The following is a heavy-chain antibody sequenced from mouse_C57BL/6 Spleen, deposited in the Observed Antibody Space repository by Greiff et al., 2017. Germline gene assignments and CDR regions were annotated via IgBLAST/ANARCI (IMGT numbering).Heavy chain of an antibody. CDR1: GYTFTDYE. V-gene: IGHV1-15*01. CDR3: TRGYFDV. CDR2: IDPETGGT. J-gene: IGHJ1*03. Sequence: VQLQESGAELVRPGASVTLSCKASGYTFTDYEMHWVKQTPVHGLEWIGAIDPETGGTAYNQKFKGKAILTADKSSSTAYMELRSLTSEDSAVYYCTRGYFDVWGTGTTVTVSS.